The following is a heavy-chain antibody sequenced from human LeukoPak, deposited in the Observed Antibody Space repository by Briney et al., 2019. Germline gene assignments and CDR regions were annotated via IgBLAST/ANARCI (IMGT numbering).Heavy chain of an antibody. CDR2: ISNSSSNI. V-gene: IGHV3-21*01. D-gene: IGHD6-13*01. J-gene: IGHJ6*02. Sequence: GGSLRLSCAASGFTFSTYTMDWVRQAPGKGLEWVSSISNSSSNIYYADSVKGRFTISRDNAKNSLYLQMNSLRVDDTAVYYCARDLKVAAAGTPAYYYGMDVWGQGTTVTVSS. CDR1: GFTFSTYT. CDR3: ARDLKVAAAGTPAYYYGMDV.